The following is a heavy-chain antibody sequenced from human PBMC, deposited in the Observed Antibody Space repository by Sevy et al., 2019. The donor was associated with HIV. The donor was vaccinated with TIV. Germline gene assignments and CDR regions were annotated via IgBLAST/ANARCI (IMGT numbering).Heavy chain of an antibody. Sequence: GGSLRLSCAGSGFTLSSYWMSWVRQAPGRGLEWVANIKQDGSEKYYVDSVKGRFTISRDNAENSMYVQMNRLRDEDTAMYYCGRQSGVLDVDKAMPDAFDLWGRGTMVTVSS. V-gene: IGHV3-7*01. CDR3: GRQSGVLDVDKAMPDAFDL. J-gene: IGHJ3*01. CDR1: GFTLSSYW. CDR2: IKQDGSEK. D-gene: IGHD5-18*01.